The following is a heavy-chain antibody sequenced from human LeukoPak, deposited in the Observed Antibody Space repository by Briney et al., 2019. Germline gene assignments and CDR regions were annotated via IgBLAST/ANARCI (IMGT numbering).Heavy chain of an antibody. CDR1: GGSISSYY. J-gene: IGHJ4*02. Sequence: PSETLSLTCIFSGGSISSYYWSWIRQTPGKGLEWIGYIYYSGTTKYNPSLKGRATMSVDTSKNQFSLKVNSVTAADTAVYYCARRTGYYDGFDYWGQGTLVTVSS. CDR3: ARRTGYYDGFDY. V-gene: IGHV4-59*01. D-gene: IGHD3/OR15-3a*01. CDR2: IYYSGTT.